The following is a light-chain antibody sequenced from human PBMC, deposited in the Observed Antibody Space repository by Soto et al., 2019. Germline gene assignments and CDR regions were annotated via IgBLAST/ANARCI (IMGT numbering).Light chain of an antibody. CDR1: SSNIGSHV. V-gene: IGLV1-44*01. CDR2: NNN. CDR3: AVWDDSLDGWV. Sequence: QSVLTQPPSASGTPGQRVTISCSGSSSNIGSHVVYWYQQLAGTAPKLLMYNNNQLPSGVPDRFSGSKSGTSASLAISGLQSEDEADYYCAVWDDSLDGWVVGGGTKLTFL. J-gene: IGLJ3*02.